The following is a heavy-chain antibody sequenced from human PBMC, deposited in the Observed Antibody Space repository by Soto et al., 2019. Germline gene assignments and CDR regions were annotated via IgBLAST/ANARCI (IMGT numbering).Heavy chain of an antibody. CDR2: ISAYNGNT. CDR1: GFTLNRHG. J-gene: IGHJ6*02. D-gene: IGHD1-26*01. V-gene: IGHV1-18*01. CDR3: AKRGSYSGSYYYYGMDV. Sequence: ASVKVSCQASGFTLNRHGISWVGQAPGQGLEWMGWISAYNGNTNYAQKLQGRVTMTTDTSTSTAYMELRSLRSDDTAVYYCAKRGSYSGSYYYYGMDVWGQGTTVTVSS.